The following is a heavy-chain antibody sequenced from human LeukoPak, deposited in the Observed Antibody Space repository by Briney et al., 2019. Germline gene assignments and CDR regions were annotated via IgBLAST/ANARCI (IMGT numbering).Heavy chain of an antibody. CDR2: ISGSGGST. V-gene: IGHV3-23*01. D-gene: IGHD3-10*01. Sequence: GGSLRLSCPASGFTFRSYAMSWVRQAPGKGLEWVSAISGSGGSTYYADSVKGRFTISRDSSKNTLSLQMNSLRAEDTAVYYCATLWFGELGLYWGQGTLVSVSS. CDR1: GFTFRSYA. J-gene: IGHJ4*02. CDR3: ATLWFGELGLY.